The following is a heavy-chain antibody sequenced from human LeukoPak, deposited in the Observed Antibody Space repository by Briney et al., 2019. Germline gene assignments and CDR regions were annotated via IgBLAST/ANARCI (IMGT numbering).Heavy chain of an antibody. V-gene: IGHV4-4*02. Sequence: AETLSLTCAVSGGSINSNYWWSWVRQLPGKGLEWIGEIYHSGSTNYNPSLKSRVTISVDKYKKQFSLKLSSVTAADTAVYYCVTNSIGYCSGGNCYQVSDYWGQGTLVTVSS. J-gene: IGHJ4*02. CDR3: VTNSIGYCSGGNCYQVSDY. CDR2: IYHSGST. CDR1: GGSINSNYW. D-gene: IGHD2-15*01.